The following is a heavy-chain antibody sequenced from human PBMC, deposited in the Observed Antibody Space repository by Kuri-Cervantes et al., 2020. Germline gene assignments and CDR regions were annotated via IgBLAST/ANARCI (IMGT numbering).Heavy chain of an antibody. Sequence: ASVKVSCKASGYTFTSYYMHWVRQAPGQGLEWMGIINPSGGSTSYAQKFQGRVTMTRDTSTSTAYMELRSLRSDDTAVYYCARGTMVQGVIMLHSYYYYMDVWGKGTTVTVSS. D-gene: IGHD3-10*01. CDR1: GYTFTSYY. CDR3: ARGTMVQGVIMLHSYYYYMDV. J-gene: IGHJ6*03. V-gene: IGHV1-46*01. CDR2: INPSGGST.